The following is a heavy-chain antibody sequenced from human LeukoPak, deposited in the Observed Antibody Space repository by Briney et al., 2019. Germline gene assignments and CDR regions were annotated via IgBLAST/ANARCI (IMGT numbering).Heavy chain of an antibody. CDR1: GFTFDSYA. D-gene: IGHD2/OR15-2a*01. Sequence: GGSLRLSCLASGFTFDSYAMSWVRQAPGKGLEWVSVISTSLDTTYYADFVKGRFTISRDNSKKTLYLQMNSLGVEDTAVYYCTKGCNSVSCTLFDSWGQGTLVTVSS. V-gene: IGHV3-23*01. CDR2: ISTSLDTT. CDR3: TKGCNSVSCTLFDS. J-gene: IGHJ4*02.